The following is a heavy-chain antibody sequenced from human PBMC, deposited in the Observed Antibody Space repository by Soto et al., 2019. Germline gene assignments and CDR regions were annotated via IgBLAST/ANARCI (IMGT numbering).Heavy chain of an antibody. D-gene: IGHD2-21*02. J-gene: IGHJ4*02. V-gene: IGHV4-31*03. CDR2: VYNSGSA. Sequence: QVQLQESGPGLVKPSQTLSLTCSVSGGSISSGGYYWSWIRQVPGKGLEWIGYVYNSGSAYYNPSLMRRLTISVDTSKNQFSLKLTSVTAADTAVYYCARDGDGVTLRYHFDYWGQGTLVTVSS. CDR3: ARDGDGVTLRYHFDY. CDR1: GGSISSGGYY.